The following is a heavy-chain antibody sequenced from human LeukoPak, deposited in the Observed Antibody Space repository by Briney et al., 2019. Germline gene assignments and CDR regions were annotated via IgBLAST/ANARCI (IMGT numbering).Heavy chain of an antibody. D-gene: IGHD2-2*01. J-gene: IGHJ5*02. Sequence: SQTLSLTCTLSGGSITAGYFWSWIRQPPGKGLEWIGFISVYGSTDYNPSLKSRVTTSVDTSKNQFSLKLSSVTAADTAVYYCARLVPAAEGHNWFDPWGQGTLVTVSS. CDR2: ISVYGST. CDR1: GGSITAGYF. V-gene: IGHV4-30-2*01. CDR3: ARLVPAAEGHNWFDP.